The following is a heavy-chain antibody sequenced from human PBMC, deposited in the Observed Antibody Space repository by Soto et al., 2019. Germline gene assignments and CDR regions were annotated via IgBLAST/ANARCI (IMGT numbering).Heavy chain of an antibody. CDR1: GFTFSSYG. J-gene: IGHJ4*02. CDR2: IWYDGSNK. Sequence: ESGGGVVQPGRSLRLSCAASGFTFSSYGMHWVRQAPGKGLEWVAVIWYDGSNKYYADSVKGRFTISRDNSKNTLYLQMNSLRAEDTAVYYCARDSWGRIQLWLLGYWGQGTLVTVSS. D-gene: IGHD5-18*01. V-gene: IGHV3-33*01. CDR3: ARDSWGRIQLWLLGY.